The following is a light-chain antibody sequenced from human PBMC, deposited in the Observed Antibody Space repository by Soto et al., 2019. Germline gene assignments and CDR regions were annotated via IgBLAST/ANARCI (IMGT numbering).Light chain of an antibody. CDR3: LQHHSFPRT. V-gene: IGKV1-17*02. Sequence: DNQMTQSPSSLAASEGDRVTITCRASQGIGNALGWYQQKPGKPPKRLIYAASSLESGVPSRFRGSRSGTEFTLTISNLQPEDFATYYCLQHHSFPRTFGQGTKGEVK. CDR2: AAS. J-gene: IGKJ1*01. CDR1: QGIGNA.